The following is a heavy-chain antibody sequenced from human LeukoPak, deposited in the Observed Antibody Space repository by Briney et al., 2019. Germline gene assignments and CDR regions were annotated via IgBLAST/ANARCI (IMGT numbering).Heavy chain of an antibody. CDR3: ARAIGPGPIQLWWLRFEGYSYYFDY. V-gene: IGHV1-18*01. CDR1: GYTFTSYG. Sequence: ASVKVSCKASGYTFTSYGISWVRQAPGQGLEWMGWISAYNGNTNYAQKLQGRVTMTTDTSTSTAYMELRSLRSDDTAVYYCARAIGPGPIQLWWLRFEGYSYYFDYWGQGTLVTVSS. CDR2: ISAYNGNT. J-gene: IGHJ4*02. D-gene: IGHD5-12*01.